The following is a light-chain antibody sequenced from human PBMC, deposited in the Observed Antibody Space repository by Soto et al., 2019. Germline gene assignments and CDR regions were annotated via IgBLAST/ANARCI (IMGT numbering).Light chain of an antibody. Sequence: DIQMTQSPSTLSASVEDRVTITCRASQNIGNWLAWFQHKPGKAPQVLIYKASNLENGVPSRFSGSGSGTEFTLTISSLQSDDFATYYCQHYYGSSWTFGQGTKVEVK. CDR1: QNIGNW. CDR3: QHYYGSSWT. V-gene: IGKV1-5*03. J-gene: IGKJ1*01. CDR2: KAS.